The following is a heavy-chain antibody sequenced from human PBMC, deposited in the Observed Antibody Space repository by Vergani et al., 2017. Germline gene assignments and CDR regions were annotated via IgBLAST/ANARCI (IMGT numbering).Heavy chain of an antibody. D-gene: IGHD6-19*01. Sequence: QVQLVQSGAEVKKPGASVQVSCKASGYTFTGYYMHWVRQAPGQGLEWMGWINPNSGGTNYAQKFQGRVTMTRDTSISTAYMELSRLRSDDTAVYYCARDGAVAGIPPLFDYWGQGTLVTVSS. CDR1: GYTFTGYY. CDR2: INPNSGGT. J-gene: IGHJ4*02. CDR3: ARDGAVAGIPPLFDY. V-gene: IGHV1-2*02.